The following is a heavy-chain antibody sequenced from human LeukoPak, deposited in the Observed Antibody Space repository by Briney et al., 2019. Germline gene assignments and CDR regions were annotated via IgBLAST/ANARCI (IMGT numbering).Heavy chain of an antibody. CDR3: ARRVRDAFDI. CDR2: IYNGGTT. Sequence: AGTLTLSCAASGVTVCSNNLTSVRRAPGKGVQGGSSIYNGGTTHYADSANGRFTTITDNSTNTLDLQEKSPRAEDTAAYYCARRVRDAFDIWGQGTMVTVSS. CDR1: GVTVCSNN. D-gene: IGHD5/OR15-5a*01. V-gene: IGHV3-53*01. J-gene: IGHJ3*02.